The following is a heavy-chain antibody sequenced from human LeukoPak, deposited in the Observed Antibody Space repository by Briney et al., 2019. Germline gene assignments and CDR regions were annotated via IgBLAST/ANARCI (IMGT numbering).Heavy chain of an antibody. V-gene: IGHV4-34*01. Sequence: PSETLSLTCAVYGGSFSGYYWSWIRQPPGKGLEWIGEINHSGSTNYNPSLKSRVTISVDTSKNQFSLKLSSVTAADTAVYYCARLVSRRPYSSSSYWGQGTLVTVSS. CDR1: GGSFSGYY. D-gene: IGHD6-6*01. CDR3: ARLVSRRPYSSSSY. CDR2: INHSGST. J-gene: IGHJ4*02.